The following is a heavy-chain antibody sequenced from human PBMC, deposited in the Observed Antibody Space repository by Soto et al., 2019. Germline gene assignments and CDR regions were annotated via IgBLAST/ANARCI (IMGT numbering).Heavy chain of an antibody. CDR1: GFTFSSYG. V-gene: IGHV3-33*01. J-gene: IGHJ4*02. CDR3: ARDQGGYGPFDY. D-gene: IGHD5-12*01. Sequence: PGGSLRLSCAASGFTFSSYGMHWVRQAPGKGLEWVAVIWYDGSNKYCADSVKGRFTISRDNSKNTLYLQMNSLRAEDTAVYYCARDQGGYGPFDYWGQGTLVTVS. CDR2: IWYDGSNK.